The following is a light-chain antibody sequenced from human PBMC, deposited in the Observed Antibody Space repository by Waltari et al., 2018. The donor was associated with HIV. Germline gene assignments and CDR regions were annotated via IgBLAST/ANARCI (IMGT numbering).Light chain of an antibody. J-gene: IGKJ4*01. CDR2: EAS. CDR3: QQYNFYSGLT. Sequence: DIQLTKSTSTLSASIGDRVTITCRASQSIGTWLAWYQQKPGKAPKLLIYEASTLESGVPSRFSGRGSGTEFTLTISSLQPDDFATYYCQQYNFYSGLTFGGGTTVEIK. CDR1: QSIGTW. V-gene: IGKV1-5*03.